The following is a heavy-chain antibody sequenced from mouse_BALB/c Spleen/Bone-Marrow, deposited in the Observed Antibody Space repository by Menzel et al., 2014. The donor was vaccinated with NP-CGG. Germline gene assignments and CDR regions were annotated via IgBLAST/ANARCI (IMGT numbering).Heavy chain of an antibody. CDR1: GYTFTDYA. Sequence: VQLQQSGAELVRPGVSVKISCKDSGYTFTDYAMHWVKQSHAKSLEWIGVISTYYGDASYNQKFKGEATMTVDKSSSTAYMELARLTSEDSAIYYCARGNYYGSRYYAMDYWGQGTSVTVSS. CDR2: ISTYYGDA. V-gene: IGHV1S137*01. J-gene: IGHJ4*01. CDR3: ARGNYYGSRYYAMDY. D-gene: IGHD1-1*01.